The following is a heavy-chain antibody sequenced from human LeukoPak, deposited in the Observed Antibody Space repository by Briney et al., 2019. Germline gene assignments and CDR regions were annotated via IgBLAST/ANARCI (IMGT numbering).Heavy chain of an antibody. V-gene: IGHV4-59*01. Sequence: SETLSLTCTVSGGSISSYYWSWIRQPPGKGLEWIGYIYYSGSTNYDPSLKSRVTISVDTSKNQFSLKLSSVTGADTAVYYCARGRAGMDYWGQGTLVTVSS. D-gene: IGHD6-13*01. J-gene: IGHJ4*02. CDR3: ARGRAGMDY. CDR2: IYYSGST. CDR1: GGSISSYY.